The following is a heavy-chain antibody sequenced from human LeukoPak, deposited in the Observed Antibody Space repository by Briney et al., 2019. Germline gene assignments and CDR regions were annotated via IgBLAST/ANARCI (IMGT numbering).Heavy chain of an antibody. J-gene: IGHJ4*02. V-gene: IGHV3-23*01. D-gene: IGHD3-9*01. Sequence: PGGSLRLSCAASGFTFSSYAMSWVRQAPGKGLEWVSAISGSGGSTYYADSVKGRFTISRDNSKNTLYLQMNSLRAEDTAVYYCAKGGSELRYFDWLLGYFDYWGQGTLVTVS. CDR3: AKGGSELRYFDWLLGYFDY. CDR2: ISGSGGST. CDR1: GFTFSSYA.